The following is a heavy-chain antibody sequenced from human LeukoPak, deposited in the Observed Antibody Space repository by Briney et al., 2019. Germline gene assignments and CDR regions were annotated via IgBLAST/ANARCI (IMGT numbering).Heavy chain of an antibody. J-gene: IGHJ3*02. Sequence: GGSLRLSCAASGFTFSSYWMSWVRQAPGKGLEWVANIKQDGSEKYYVDSVKGRFTISRDNAKNSLYLQMNSLRAEDMAVYYCARAPRYFDWLSAFDIWGQGTMVTVSS. D-gene: IGHD3-9*01. V-gene: IGHV3-7*01. CDR2: IKQDGSEK. CDR3: ARAPRYFDWLSAFDI. CDR1: GFTFSSYW.